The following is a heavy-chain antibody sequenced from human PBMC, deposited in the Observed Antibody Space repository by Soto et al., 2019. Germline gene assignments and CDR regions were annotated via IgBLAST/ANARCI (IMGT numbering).Heavy chain of an antibody. CDR3: ARHPYCGGDCFWSDP. CDR1: GYSFTSYW. CDR2: IDPSDSYT. V-gene: IGHV5-10-1*01. J-gene: IGHJ5*02. D-gene: IGHD2-21*02. Sequence: PGESLKISCKGSGYSFTSYWISWVRQMPGKGLEWMGRIDPSDSYTNYSPSFQGHVTISADKSISTAYLQWSSLKASDTAMYYCARHPYCGGDCFWSDPWGQGTLVTVSS.